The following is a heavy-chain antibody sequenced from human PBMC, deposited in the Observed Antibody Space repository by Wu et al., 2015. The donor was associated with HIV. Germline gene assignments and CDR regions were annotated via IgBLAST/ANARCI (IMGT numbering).Heavy chain of an antibody. CDR2: ISGYNDNT. D-gene: IGHD6-13*01. V-gene: IGHV1-18*01. CDR1: GYTFNRYG. CDR3: ARSRVGSSIWYQVVAFDI. J-gene: IGHJ3*02. Sequence: QVQLVQSGAEVKKPGASVKVSCKASGYTFNRYGISWVRQALGQGLEWMGWISGYNDNTNYAQKFQGRVTMTTDTSTTTGYMEVRSLRSDDTAVYYCARSRVGSSIWYQVVAFDIWGQGTLVTVSS.